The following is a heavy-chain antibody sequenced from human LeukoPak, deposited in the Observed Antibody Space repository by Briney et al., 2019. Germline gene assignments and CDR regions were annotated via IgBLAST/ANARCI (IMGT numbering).Heavy chain of an antibody. V-gene: IGHV1-46*01. CDR1: GYTFTSYY. J-gene: IGHJ6*02. D-gene: IGHD2-15*01. CDR3: ARDRAGSPNCYYYGMDV. Sequence: GASVKVSCKASGYTFTSYYMHWVRQAPGQGLEWMGIINPSGGSTSYAQKFQGRVTMTRDTSTSTVYMELSSLRSEDTAVYYCARDRAGSPNCYYYGMDVWGQGTTVTVSS. CDR2: INPSGGST.